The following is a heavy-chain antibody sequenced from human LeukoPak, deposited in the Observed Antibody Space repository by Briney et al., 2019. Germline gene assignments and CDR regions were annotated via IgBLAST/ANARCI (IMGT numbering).Heavy chain of an antibody. CDR3: ARGPLTIFGVVANPHYMDV. CDR2: IIPIFGTA. D-gene: IGHD3-3*01. V-gene: IGHV1-69*13. CDR1: GGTFSSYA. J-gene: IGHJ6*03. Sequence: SVKVSCKASGGTFSSYAISWVRQAPGQGLEWTGGIIPIFGTANYAQKFQGRVTITADESTSTAYMELSSLRSEDTAVYYCARGPLTIFGVVANPHYMDVWGKGTTVTVSS.